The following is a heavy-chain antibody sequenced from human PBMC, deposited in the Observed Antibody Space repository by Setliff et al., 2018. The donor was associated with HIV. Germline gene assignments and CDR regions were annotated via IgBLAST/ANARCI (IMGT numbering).Heavy chain of an antibody. CDR3: AREAYFFASGTYYFDS. V-gene: IGHV4-59*11. CDR1: GGSISSHY. D-gene: IGHD3-10*01. CDR2: IHYSGST. J-gene: IGHJ4*02. Sequence: SETLSLTCTVSGGSISSHYWSWIRQPPGKGLEWIGSIHYSGSTNYNPSLKSRVTISVDTSKNQFSLKLSSVTAADTALYFCAREAYFFASGTYYFDSRGQGTLVTVSS.